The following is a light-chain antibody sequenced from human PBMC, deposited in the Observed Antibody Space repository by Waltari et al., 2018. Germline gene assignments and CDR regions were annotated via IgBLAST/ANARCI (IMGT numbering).Light chain of an antibody. Sequence: IQMTQSPSSLSASIGDRVTITCRASHHIDNKLNWYPQKPGKAPKLLIYAASTLQSGVPSRFTGSGYGTDFTLTISSLQPEDIATYSCQQSQGVPFTFGQGTKLQMK. CDR2: AAS. CDR3: QQSQGVPFT. J-gene: IGKJ2*01. V-gene: IGKV1-39*01. CDR1: HHIDNK.